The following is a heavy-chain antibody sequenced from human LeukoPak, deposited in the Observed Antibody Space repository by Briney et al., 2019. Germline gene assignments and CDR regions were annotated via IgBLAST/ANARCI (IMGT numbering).Heavy chain of an antibody. CDR1: GFTFSSYG. CDR2: IWYDGSNK. J-gene: IGHJ4*02. D-gene: IGHD2-2*01. CDR3: ARDQSALYYFDY. V-gene: IGHV3-33*01. Sequence: LAGGSLRLSCAASGFTFSSYGTHWVRQAPGKGLEWVAVIWYDGSNKYYADSVKGRFTISRDNSRNTLYLQMNSLRAEDTAVYYCARDQSALYYFDYWGQGTLVTVSS.